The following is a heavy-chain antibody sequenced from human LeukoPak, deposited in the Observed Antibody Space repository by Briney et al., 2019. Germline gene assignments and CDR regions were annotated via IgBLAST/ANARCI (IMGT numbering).Heavy chain of an antibody. Sequence: PAGSLRLSCAASGCNFINYWMSWVRQAPGKGLEWVANVKEDGTTKQYVDSVKGRFTISRDNAKNSLYLQMDSLRAEDTAVYYCVSQEVVPHWGQGTLVSVSS. V-gene: IGHV3-7*01. CDR2: VKEDGTTK. D-gene: IGHD2-15*01. CDR1: GCNFINYW. J-gene: IGHJ4*02. CDR3: VSQEVVPH.